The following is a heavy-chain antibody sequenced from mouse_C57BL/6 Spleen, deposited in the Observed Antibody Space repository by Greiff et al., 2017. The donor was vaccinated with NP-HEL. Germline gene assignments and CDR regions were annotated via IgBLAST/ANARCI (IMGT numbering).Heavy chain of an antibody. CDR2: ISGGGGNT. J-gene: IGHJ2*01. CDR3: ARHDYEYYFDY. CDR1: GFTFSSYT. D-gene: IGHD2-4*01. Sequence: EVMLVESGGGLVKPGGSLKLSCAASGFTFSSYTMSWVRQTPEKRLEWVATISGGGGNTYYPDSVKGRFTISRDNAKNTLYLQISSLRSEDTALYYCARHDYEYYFDYWGQGTTLTVSS. V-gene: IGHV5-9*01.